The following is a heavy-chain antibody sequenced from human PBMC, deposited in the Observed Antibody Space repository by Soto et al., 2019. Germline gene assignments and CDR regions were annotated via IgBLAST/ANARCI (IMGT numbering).Heavy chain of an antibody. D-gene: IGHD3-3*01. CDR3: AKAFRMRITIFGVVPSAFDI. V-gene: IGHV3-23*01. CDR2: ISGSGGST. J-gene: IGHJ3*02. Sequence: EVQLLESGGGLVQPGGSLRLSCAASGFTFSSYAMSWVRQAPGKGLEWVSAISGSGGSTYYADSVKGRFTISRDNSKNTLYLQMNSLRAEDTAVYYCAKAFRMRITIFGVVPSAFDIWGQGTMVTVSS. CDR1: GFTFSSYA.